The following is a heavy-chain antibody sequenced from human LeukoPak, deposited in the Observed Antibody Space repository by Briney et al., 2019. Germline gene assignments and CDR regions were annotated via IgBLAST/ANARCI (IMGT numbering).Heavy chain of an antibody. Sequence: GGSLRLSCAASGFTFSSYAMHWVRQAPGKGLEYVSAISSNGGSTYYADSVKGRFTISRDNSKNTLYLQMNSLRAEDTAVYYCAKEENGYFDYWGQGTLVTVSS. CDR1: GFTFSSYA. CDR2: ISSNGGST. J-gene: IGHJ4*02. CDR3: AKEENGYFDY. V-gene: IGHV3-64*04. D-gene: IGHD2-8*01.